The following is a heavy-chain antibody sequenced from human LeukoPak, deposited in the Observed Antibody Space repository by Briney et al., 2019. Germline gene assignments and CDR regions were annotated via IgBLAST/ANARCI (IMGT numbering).Heavy chain of an antibody. V-gene: IGHV5-51*01. D-gene: IGHD6-19*01. CDR3: ARRGYRSGANAFDI. CDR2: IYPGDSDT. Sequence: GESLKVSCKGSGYSFSTYWIGWVRQMPGKGLEWMGIIYPGDSDTRYSPSFQGQVTISADKSISTAYLQWGSLKASDTAMYYCARRGYRSGANAFDIWGQGTMVTVSS. CDR1: GYSFSTYW. J-gene: IGHJ3*02.